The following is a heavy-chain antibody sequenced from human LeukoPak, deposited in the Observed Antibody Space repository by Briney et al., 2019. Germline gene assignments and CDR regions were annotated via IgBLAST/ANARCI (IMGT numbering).Heavy chain of an antibody. Sequence: GGSLRLSCAASGFTFSNYVVSWVRQAPGKGLEWVSAISGSGGSTYYADSVKGRFTISRDNSKNTLYLQMNSLGAEDTAVYYCAKGLDCFDYWGQGTLVTVSS. D-gene: IGHD6-19*01. V-gene: IGHV3-23*01. J-gene: IGHJ4*02. CDR1: GFTFSNYV. CDR3: AKGLDCFDY. CDR2: ISGSGGST.